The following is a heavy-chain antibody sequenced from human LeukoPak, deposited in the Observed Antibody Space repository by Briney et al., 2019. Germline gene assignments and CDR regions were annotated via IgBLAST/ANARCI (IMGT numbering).Heavy chain of an antibody. CDR3: ARGRRTHFDY. CDR2: IYYSGST. CDR1: GGSISSYY. Sequence: PSETLSLTCTVSGGSISSYYWSWIRQPPGKGLEWIGYIYYSGSTNYNPSLKSRVTISVDTSKNQFSLKLSSVTAADTAVYYCARGRRTHFDYWGQGTLLTVSS. J-gene: IGHJ4*02. D-gene: IGHD1-14*01. V-gene: IGHV4-59*01.